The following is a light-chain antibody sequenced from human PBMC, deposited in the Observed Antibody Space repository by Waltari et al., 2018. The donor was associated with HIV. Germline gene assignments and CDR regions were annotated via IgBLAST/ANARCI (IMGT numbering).Light chain of an antibody. V-gene: IGLV7-46*01. CDR2: DTA. CDR3: FLSYNGVWV. J-gene: IGLJ2*01. CDR1: SGPVTIDHY. Sequence: QAVVTQEPSLTVSPGGTVTLTCGSTSGPVTIDHYPHWLHQKPGQAPRPLIFDTAVKYSRTPARFSASLRGGRVARTLSDVQPEDEADYFCFLSYNGVWVFGGGTKLSVL.